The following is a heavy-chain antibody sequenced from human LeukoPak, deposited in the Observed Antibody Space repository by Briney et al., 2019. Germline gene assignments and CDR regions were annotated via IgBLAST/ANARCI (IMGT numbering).Heavy chain of an antibody. Sequence: GGSLRLSCAASGFTFSSYAMHWVRQAPGKGLGWVAVISYDGSNKYYADSVKGRFTISRDDSKNTLYLQMNSLRAEDTAVYYCARDPRQYSSGWYYFDYWGQGTLVTVSS. D-gene: IGHD6-19*01. J-gene: IGHJ4*02. V-gene: IGHV3-30-3*01. CDR1: GFTFSSYA. CDR3: ARDPRQYSSGWYYFDY. CDR2: ISYDGSNK.